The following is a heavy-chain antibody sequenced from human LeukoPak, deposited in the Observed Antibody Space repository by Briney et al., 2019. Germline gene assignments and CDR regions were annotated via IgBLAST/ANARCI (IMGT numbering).Heavy chain of an antibody. Sequence: TGGSLRLSCSAPGFTFSDDAMNWVRQAPGKGLEWVSVIRGSGDTTYYADFVKGRFTISRDNSKNTLYLQMNSLRAEDTAVYYCAKGYYASGRSLSAFDCWGQGTLVTVSS. CDR1: GFTFSDDA. J-gene: IGHJ4*02. CDR3: AKGYYASGRSLSAFDC. D-gene: IGHD3-10*01. V-gene: IGHV3-23*01. CDR2: IRGSGDTT.